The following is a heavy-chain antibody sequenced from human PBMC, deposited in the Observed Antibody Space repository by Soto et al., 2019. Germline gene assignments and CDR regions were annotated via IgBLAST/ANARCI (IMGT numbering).Heavy chain of an antibody. CDR2: ISYDGSNK. D-gene: IGHD3-3*01. V-gene: IGHV3-30-3*01. CDR3: ARDLGLEWLPHYYYYGMDV. Sequence: QPGGSLRLSCAASGFTFSSYAMHWVRQAPGKGLEWVAVISYDGSNKYYADSVKGRLTISRDNSKNTLYLQMNSLRAEDTAVYYCARDLGLEWLPHYYYYGMDVWGQGTTVTVSS. CDR1: GFTFSSYA. J-gene: IGHJ6*02.